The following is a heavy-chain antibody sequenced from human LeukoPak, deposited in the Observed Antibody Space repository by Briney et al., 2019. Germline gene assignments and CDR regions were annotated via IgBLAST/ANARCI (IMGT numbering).Heavy chain of an antibody. CDR3: ARYYYDDSVYLDP. Sequence: ASVKVSCKASGYTFTNYPIHWVRQAPGQGLEWMGWINAGNGNTKYSQKFQVRVTLTRDTSASTAYMELSSLRSEDTAVYYCARYYYDDSVYLDPWGQGTLVTVSS. V-gene: IGHV1-3*01. CDR2: INAGNGNT. CDR1: GYTFTNYP. J-gene: IGHJ5*02. D-gene: IGHD3-22*01.